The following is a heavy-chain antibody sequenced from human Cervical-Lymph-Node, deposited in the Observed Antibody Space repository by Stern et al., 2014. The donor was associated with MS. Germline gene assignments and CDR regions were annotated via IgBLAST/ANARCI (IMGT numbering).Heavy chain of an antibody. CDR2: IYSGGST. CDR1: GLAVSINY. V-gene: IGHV3-66*01. D-gene: IGHD6-6*01. CDR3: ARMASSSSGPSDY. J-gene: IGHJ4*02. Sequence: VQLVQSGGGLVKPGGSLRLSCAVSGLAVSINYMSWVRQAPGKGLEWVSIIYSGGSTYYADSVKGRFAISRDNSKNTLYLQMNSLRAEDTAVYYCARMASSSSGPSDYWGQGALVTVSS.